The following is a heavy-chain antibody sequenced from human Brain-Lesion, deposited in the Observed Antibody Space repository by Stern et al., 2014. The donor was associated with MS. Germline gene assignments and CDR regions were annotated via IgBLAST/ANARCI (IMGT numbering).Heavy chain of an antibody. CDR1: GGSVSSTSYA. CDR3: AGEEDIRYCSGGSCTGNWFDP. D-gene: IGHD2-15*01. CDR2: IYYSGNT. Sequence: VQLVQSGPGLVKPSETLSLTCTVAGGSVSSTSYAWAWIRQPPGKGLEWIGTIYYSGNTYYSPSLKSRLTISLDTSKNTFSLQLRFVTAADTAVYYCAGEEDIRYCSGGSCTGNWFDPWGQGTLVTVSS. V-gene: IGHV4-39*01. J-gene: IGHJ5*02.